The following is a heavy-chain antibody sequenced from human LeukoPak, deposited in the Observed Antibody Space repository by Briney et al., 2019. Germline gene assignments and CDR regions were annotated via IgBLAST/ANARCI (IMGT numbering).Heavy chain of an antibody. CDR2: IIPIFGTA. J-gene: IGHJ4*02. V-gene: IGHV1-69*05. Sequence: GASVKVSCKASGGTFSSYAISWVRQAPGQGLEWMGGIIPIFGTANYAQKFQGRVTITTDESTSTAYMELSSLRSEDTAVYYCAVDGYCRSTSCRGGGRGDYWGQGTLVTVSS. CDR1: GGTFSSYA. D-gene: IGHD2-2*01. CDR3: AVDGYCRSTSCRGGGRGDY.